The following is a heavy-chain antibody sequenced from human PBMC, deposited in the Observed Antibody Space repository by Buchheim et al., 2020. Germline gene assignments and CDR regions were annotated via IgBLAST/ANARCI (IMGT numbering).Heavy chain of an antibody. V-gene: IGHV4-59*01. CDR2: IYYSGST. CDR3: ARDPNDYGDYYFDY. J-gene: IGHJ4*02. D-gene: IGHD4-17*01. Sequence: QVQLQESGPGLVKPSETLSLTCTVSGGSISSYYWSWIRQPPGKGLEWIGYIYYSGSTNYNPSLKSRVTISVDPSKNQFSLKLSSVTAADTAVYYCARDPNDYGDYYFDYWGQGTL. CDR1: GGSISSYY.